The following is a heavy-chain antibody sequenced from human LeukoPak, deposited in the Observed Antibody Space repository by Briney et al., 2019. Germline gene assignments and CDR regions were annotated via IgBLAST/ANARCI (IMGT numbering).Heavy chain of an antibody. D-gene: IGHD5-12*01. CDR2: INQAGSEK. CDR1: GFTFSSYW. V-gene: IGHV3-7*01. Sequence: HPGGSLRLSCAASGFTFSSYWMTWVRQAPGKGLEWVANINQAGSEKFYVDSVKGRFTISRDNDKNSLYLQMNSLRAEDTAVYYCARDGGVSGYDLLDHWGQGTLVTVSS. CDR3: ARDGGVSGYDLLDH. J-gene: IGHJ4*02.